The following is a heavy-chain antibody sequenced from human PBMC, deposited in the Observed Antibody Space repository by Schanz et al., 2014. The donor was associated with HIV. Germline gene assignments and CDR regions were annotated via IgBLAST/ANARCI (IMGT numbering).Heavy chain of an antibody. V-gene: IGHV3-53*01. D-gene: IGHD1-7*01. J-gene: IGHJ4*02. Sequence: EVQLLESGGDLVQPGGSLRLSCAASGFNVSNNYFTWVRLAPGKGLECVSIIYSGGDTYYADSVKGRFTISRDNSKNTLYLQMNSLRAEDTAVYYCARVGNWNYETYYFDHWGQGTLITVSS. CDR1: GFNVSNNY. CDR2: IYSGGDT. CDR3: ARVGNWNYETYYFDH.